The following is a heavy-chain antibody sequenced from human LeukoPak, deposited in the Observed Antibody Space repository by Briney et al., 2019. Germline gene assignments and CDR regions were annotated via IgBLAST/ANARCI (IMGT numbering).Heavy chain of an antibody. CDR2: ISAYNGNT. J-gene: IGHJ6*03. CDR3: ARDRSGSYYYYMDV. V-gene: IGHV1-18*04. Sequence: GASVKVSCKASGYTFTGYYMHWVRQAPGQGLEWMGWISAYNGNTNYAQKLQGRVTMTTDTSTSTAYMELRSLRSDDTAVYYCARDRSGSYYYYMDVWGKGTTVTVSS. D-gene: IGHD1-26*01. CDR1: GYTFTGYY.